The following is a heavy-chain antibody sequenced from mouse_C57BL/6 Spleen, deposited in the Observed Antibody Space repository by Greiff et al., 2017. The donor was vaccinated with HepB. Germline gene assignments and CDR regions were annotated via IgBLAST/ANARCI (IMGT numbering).Heavy chain of an antibody. CDR3: AREGGGSSYFDY. Sequence: VQLQQSGPELVKPGASVKISCKASGYTFTDYYMNWVKQSHGKSLEWIGDINPNNGGTSYNQKFKGKATLTVDKSSSTAYMELRSLTSEDSAVYYCAREGGGSSYFDYWGQGTTLTVSS. J-gene: IGHJ2*01. CDR1: GYTFTDYY. CDR2: INPNNGGT. V-gene: IGHV1-26*01. D-gene: IGHD1-1*01.